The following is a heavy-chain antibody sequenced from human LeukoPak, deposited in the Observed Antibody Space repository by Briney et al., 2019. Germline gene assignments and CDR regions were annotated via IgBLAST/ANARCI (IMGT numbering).Heavy chain of an antibody. Sequence: GGSLRLPCAASGFTFSSYAMSWVRQAPGKGLEWVSYISSSGSTIYYADSVKGRFTISRDNAKNSLYLQMNSLRAEDTAVYYCAGSPENGGMDVWGQGTTVTVSS. CDR2: ISSSGSTI. V-gene: IGHV3-48*04. D-gene: IGHD1-14*01. J-gene: IGHJ6*02. CDR1: GFTFSSYA. CDR3: AGSPENGGMDV.